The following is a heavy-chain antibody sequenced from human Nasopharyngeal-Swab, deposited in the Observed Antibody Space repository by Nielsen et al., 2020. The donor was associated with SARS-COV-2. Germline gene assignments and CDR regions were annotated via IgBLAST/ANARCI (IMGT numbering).Heavy chain of an antibody. CDR1: GYTFTSYA. J-gene: IGHJ4*02. CDR2: INAGNGNT. D-gene: IGHD3-10*01. CDR3: ARDRIDSGFDY. V-gene: IGHV1-3*01. Sequence: ASVKVSCKASGYTFTSYAMHWVRQAPGQRLEWMGWINAGNGNTKYSQKFQGRVTITRDTSASAAYMELSSLRSEDTAVYYCARDRIDSGFDYWGQGTLVTVSS.